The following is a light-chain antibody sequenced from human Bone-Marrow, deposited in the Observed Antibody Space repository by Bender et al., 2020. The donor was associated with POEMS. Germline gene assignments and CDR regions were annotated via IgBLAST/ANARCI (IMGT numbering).Light chain of an antibody. J-gene: IGLJ1*01. CDR1: SSDVGSYDL. CDR3: NSYRSNSFIV. V-gene: IGLV2-14*02. CDR2: EGT. Sequence: QSALTQPASVSGSPGQSITISCTGTSSDVGSYDLVSWYQQHPGKAPRLMIYEGTKRPSGVSNRFSGSKSGNTASLAISGLQTEDEADYYCNSYRSNSFIVFGTGTTVSVL.